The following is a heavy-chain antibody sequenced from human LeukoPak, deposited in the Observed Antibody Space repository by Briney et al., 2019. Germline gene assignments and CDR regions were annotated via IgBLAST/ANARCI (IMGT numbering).Heavy chain of an antibody. J-gene: IGHJ4*02. D-gene: IGHD4-17*01. CDR2: ISSYNGNT. Sequence: ASVKVSCKASGGTFSSYAISWVRQAPGQGLEWMGWISSYNGNTNYGQKLQGRVTMTTDTSTSTAYMELRSLRSDDTAVYYCARVRDYGYIDYWGQGTLVTVSS. CDR3: ARVRDYGYIDY. V-gene: IGHV1-18*01. CDR1: GGTFSSYA.